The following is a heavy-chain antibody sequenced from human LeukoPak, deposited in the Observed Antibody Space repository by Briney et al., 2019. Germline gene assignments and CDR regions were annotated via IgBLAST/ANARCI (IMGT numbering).Heavy chain of an antibody. D-gene: IGHD3-3*01. CDR2: TTAYNGNT. CDR1: GYTFTSYG. V-gene: IGHV1-18*01. CDR3: ARVAYYVLFSMDV. J-gene: IGHJ6*03. Sequence: GASVKVSCKGSGYTFTSYGISWVRQAPVQGLEWMGWTTAYNGNTNYAQKLQGRVTITTDTSTSTAYMELRSLRSDDTAVYYCARVAYYVLFSMDVWGKGTTVTVSS.